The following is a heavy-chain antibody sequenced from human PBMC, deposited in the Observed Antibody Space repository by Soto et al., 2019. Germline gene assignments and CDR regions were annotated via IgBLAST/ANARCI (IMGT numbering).Heavy chain of an antibody. CDR1: GFTFSSYG. J-gene: IGHJ6*02. Sequence: QVQLVESGGGVVQPGRSLRLSCAASGFTFSSYGMHWVRQAPGKGLEWVAVISYDGSNKYYADSVKGRFTISRDNSKNTLYLQMNRHRAEDTAVYYCANPPTGSYYGRDVWRQGTTVTVS. D-gene: IGHD3-10*01. V-gene: IGHV3-30*18. CDR3: ANPPTGSYYGRDV. CDR2: ISYDGSNK.